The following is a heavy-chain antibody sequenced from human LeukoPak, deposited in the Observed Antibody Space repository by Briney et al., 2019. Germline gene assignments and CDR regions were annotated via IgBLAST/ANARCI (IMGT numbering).Heavy chain of an antibody. V-gene: IGHV6-1*01. Sequence: SQTLSLTCAISGDSVSSNSVTWNWIRQSPSRGLEWLGRTYYRSTWYNDYAVSARGRITVNPDTSKNQFSLHLNSVTPEDTAVYYCARRLTQYDCFDPWGQGILVTVSS. J-gene: IGHJ5*02. CDR2: TYYRSTWYN. D-gene: IGHD2-2*01. CDR3: ARRLTQYDCFDP. CDR1: GDSVSSNSVT.